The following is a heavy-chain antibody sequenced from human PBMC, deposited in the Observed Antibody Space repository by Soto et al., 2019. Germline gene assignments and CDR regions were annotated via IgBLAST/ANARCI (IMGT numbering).Heavy chain of an antibody. D-gene: IGHD3-3*01. CDR2: ISYDGSNK. CDR3: EKDLVTIFGVVTSRNDYGMEV. CDR1: VFTFSSYG. Sequence: VGSLILSCASSVFTFSSYGMHCVRHAPGKWLEWVAVISYDGSNKYYADSVKGRFTISRDNSKNTLYLQMNSLRAEDTAVYYCEKDLVTIFGVVTSRNDYGMEVWGEGTTLNVSS. V-gene: IGHV3-30*18. J-gene: IGHJ6*01.